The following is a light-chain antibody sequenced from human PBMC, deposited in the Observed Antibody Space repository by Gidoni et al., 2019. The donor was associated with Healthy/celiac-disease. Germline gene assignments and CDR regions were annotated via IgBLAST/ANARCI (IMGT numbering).Light chain of an antibody. CDR2: LNSDGSH. J-gene: IGLJ2*01. Sequence: QLVLTQSPSASASLGASVKRTCTLSSGHSSYAIAWHQQQPEKGPRYLMKLNSDGSHSKGDGIPDRFSGSSSGAARYLTISSLQSEDEADYYCQTWGTGIHVVFGGGTKLTVL. V-gene: IGLV4-69*01. CDR1: SGHSSYA. CDR3: QTWGTGIHVV.